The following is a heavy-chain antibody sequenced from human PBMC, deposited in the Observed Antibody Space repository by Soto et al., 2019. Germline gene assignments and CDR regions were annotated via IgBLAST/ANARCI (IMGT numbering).Heavy chain of an antibody. Sequence: QVQLVQSGAEVKKPGSSVKVSCKASGGTFSSYTITWVRQAPGQGLEWLGRIIPILGIANYAQKFQVRVTITADKSTNTAYMELSSLRSEDTAVYYCARDRSVDPNYYYDMDVWGKGTTVTVSS. D-gene: IGHD6-19*01. V-gene: IGHV1-69*08. J-gene: IGHJ6*03. CDR2: IIPILGIA. CDR3: ARDRSVDPNYYYDMDV. CDR1: GGTFSSYT.